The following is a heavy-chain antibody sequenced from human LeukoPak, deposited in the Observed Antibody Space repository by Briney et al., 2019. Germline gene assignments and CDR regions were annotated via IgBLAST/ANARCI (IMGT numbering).Heavy chain of an antibody. CDR1: GGSISSSSYY. CDR3: ARHVHDYIWGSYRHGRYDY. CDR2: IYYSGST. Sequence: SETLSLTCIVSGGSISSSSYYWGWIRQPPGKGLEWIGSIYYSGSTYYNPSLKSRVTISVDTSKNQFSLKLSSVTAAYTAVYYCARHVHDYIWGSYRHGRYDYWGQGTLVTVSS. J-gene: IGHJ4*02. V-gene: IGHV4-39*01. D-gene: IGHD3-16*02.